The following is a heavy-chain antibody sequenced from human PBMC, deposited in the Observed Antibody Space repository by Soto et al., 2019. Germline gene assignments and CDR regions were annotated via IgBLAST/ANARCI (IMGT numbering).Heavy chain of an antibody. V-gene: IGHV3-9*01. Sequence: VQVVASGGGLVKPGRSLRLSCAVSGFRFEQYVMHWVRQAPGQGLECVSTVSPTGDTVAYADSVEGRFTVSRDNAKNSLYLQMNMLKGDDTAFYYCLKDAPNGSIDDWGQGTMVTVSS. CDR3: LKDAPNGSIDD. CDR1: GFRFEQYV. J-gene: IGHJ4*02. CDR2: VSPTGDTV. D-gene: IGHD3-10*01.